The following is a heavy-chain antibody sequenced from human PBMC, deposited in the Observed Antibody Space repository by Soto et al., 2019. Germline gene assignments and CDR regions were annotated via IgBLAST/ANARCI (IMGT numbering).Heavy chain of an antibody. CDR2: ISDST. D-gene: IGHD3-16*01. Sequence: EVQLLESGGGLVQPGGSLRLSCALSGFTFSTYDMSYAMSWVRQAPGKGLGWVSTISDSTYYADSVKGLSTISTDNSKCPLFLQMNSLRAEDTSVYYCARSLGTVSHYFDYWGQGTLVTVSS. CDR1: GFTFSTYDMSYA. J-gene: IGHJ4*02. V-gene: IGHV3-23*01. CDR3: ARSLGTVSHYFDY.